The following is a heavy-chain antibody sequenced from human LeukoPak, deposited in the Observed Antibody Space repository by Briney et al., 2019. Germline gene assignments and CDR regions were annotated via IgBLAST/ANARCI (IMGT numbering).Heavy chain of an antibody. V-gene: IGHV4-34*01. Sequence: SETLSLTCVVYGGSFSGYYWSWIRQPPGKGLEWIGEIDQSGTTNYNPSLKSRVTISVDTSKNQFSLKLSSVTAADTAVYYCARELGYDDDYWGQGTLVTVSS. CDR1: GGSFSGYY. CDR3: ARELGYDDDY. D-gene: IGHD7-27*01. CDR2: IDQSGTT. J-gene: IGHJ4*02.